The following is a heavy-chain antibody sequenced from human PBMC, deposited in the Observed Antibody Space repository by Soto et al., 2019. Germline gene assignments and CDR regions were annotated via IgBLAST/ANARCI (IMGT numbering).Heavy chain of an antibody. CDR3: ARPQNDILTDSHTNFFDS. V-gene: IGHV1-18*01. CDR2: ISAYNGNR. J-gene: IGHJ5*01. CDR1: GYTFTHYG. Sequence: QVQLLQSGAEVKKPGASVKVSCKASGYTFTHYGITWLRQAPGQGPEWMGWISAYNGNRDYAQNLQDRVTMTTDTSTSTAYMELRSLRSDDTAVYYCARPQNDILTDSHTNFFDSWGQGTLVTVSS. D-gene: IGHD3-9*01.